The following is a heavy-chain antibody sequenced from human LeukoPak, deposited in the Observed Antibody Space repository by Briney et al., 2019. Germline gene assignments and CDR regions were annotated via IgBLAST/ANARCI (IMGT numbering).Heavy chain of an antibody. Sequence: PGRALRLSCVASGFSFSTYGMHWVRQAPGKGLEWVAIISSTGSGKDYADSVKGRFTISRENSKNTLYLQMNTLRAEDTAVYYCAKDSGCSSTSCSNTWLDPWGQGTLVTVSP. CDR3: AKDSGCSSTSCSNTWLDP. J-gene: IGHJ5*02. V-gene: IGHV3-30*18. CDR1: GFSFSTYG. D-gene: IGHD2-2*01. CDR2: ISSTGSGK.